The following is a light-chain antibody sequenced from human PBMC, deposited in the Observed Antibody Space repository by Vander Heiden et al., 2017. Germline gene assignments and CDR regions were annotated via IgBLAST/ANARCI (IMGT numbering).Light chain of an antibody. CDR1: QGIRND. J-gene: IGKJ1*01. V-gene: IGKV1-17*01. Sequence: LQMTQSLSSLSASVGDRVTITYRASQGIRNDLGWYQQNAVKAAKRLIYAASSLQSGVPSRFRGSGYGTEFTLTISSRQPDDFANHYRLEQNSYQWTFGKRAKVKIK. CDR3: LEQNSYQWT. CDR2: AAS.